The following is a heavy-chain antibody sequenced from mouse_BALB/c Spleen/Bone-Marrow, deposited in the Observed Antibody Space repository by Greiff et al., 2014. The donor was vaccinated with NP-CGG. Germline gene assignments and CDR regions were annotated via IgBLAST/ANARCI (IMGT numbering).Heavy chain of an antibody. V-gene: IGHV1-37*01. Sequence: VQLQQSGPDLVKPGASVKLSCKASGFSFTGYFLNWVRQSHGKSLEWIGRINPFNGDTFYNQKFKGKARLTVDKSSTTAHMELLSLTSEDSAVYYCGRWGDGYYYAMDYWGQGTSVTVSS. CDR2: INPFNGDT. D-gene: IGHD2-3*01. CDR3: GRWGDGYYYAMDY. J-gene: IGHJ4*01. CDR1: GFSFTGYF.